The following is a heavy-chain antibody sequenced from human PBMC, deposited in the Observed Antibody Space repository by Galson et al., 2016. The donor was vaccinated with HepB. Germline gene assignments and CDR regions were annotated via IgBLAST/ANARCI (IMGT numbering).Heavy chain of an antibody. CDR2: IYPGDSDT. V-gene: IGHV5-51*01. Sequence: QSGAEVKTPGESLKISCKGSGYSLTTYWIGWVRQMPGKGLEWMGMIYPGDSDTRYSPSFQGQVTISADQSINTAYLQWSSLKASDTAMYYCARTVSIAAAGGADYWGQGTLATVSS. J-gene: IGHJ4*02. CDR1: GYSLTTYW. CDR3: ARTVSIAAAGGADY. D-gene: IGHD6-13*01.